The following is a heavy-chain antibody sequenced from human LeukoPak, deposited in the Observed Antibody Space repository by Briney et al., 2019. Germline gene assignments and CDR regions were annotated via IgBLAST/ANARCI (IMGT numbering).Heavy chain of an antibody. Sequence: GGSLRLSCVASGFSLSGYAMSWVRQAPGKGPEWVSGILTSGTTYNSDSVKGRFTISRDSSKNTLYLQMNSLRSEDTAIYSCAKDLTYDDGRWEFVPWGQGTLVTVSS. CDR3: AKDLTYDDGRWEFVP. V-gene: IGHV3-23*05. CDR1: GFSLSGYA. D-gene: IGHD3-3*01. J-gene: IGHJ5*02. CDR2: ILTSGTT.